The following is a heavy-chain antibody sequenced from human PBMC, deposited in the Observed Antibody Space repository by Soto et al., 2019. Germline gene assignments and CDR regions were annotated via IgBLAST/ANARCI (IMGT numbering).Heavy chain of an antibody. CDR3: ARDRQDYDLWSGSENEGPHGMDV. D-gene: IGHD3-3*01. Sequence: VQLQQWGAGLLKPSETLSLTCAVLGGSLSGHYWTWIRQAPGKGLEWIGEINHSGGTNYNSSLKSRVTISLDTSKNQFSLILLSVTAADTAMYYCARDRQDYDLWSGSENEGPHGMDVWGRGTTVTVSS. CDR1: GGSLSGHY. J-gene: IGHJ6*02. V-gene: IGHV4-34*01. CDR2: INHSGGT.